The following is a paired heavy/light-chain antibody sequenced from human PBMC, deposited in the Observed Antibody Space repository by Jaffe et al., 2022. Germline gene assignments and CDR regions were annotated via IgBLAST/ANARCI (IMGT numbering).Light chain of an antibody. J-gene: IGLJ3*02. CDR1: ALPTKY. Sequence: SYELTQPPSVSVSPGQTARITCSGDALPTKYWYQQKSGQAPVLVIYEDNKRPSGIPERFSGSNSGTMATLTISGAQVEDEADYYCYSTDISGNHRVFGGGTKLTVL. V-gene: IGLV3-10*01. CDR2: EDN. CDR3: YSTDISGNHRV.
Heavy chain of an antibody. CDR3: ARASITSVQGVTHPDY. D-gene: IGHD3-10*01. CDR1: GFTFSSHS. V-gene: IGHV3-21*01. J-gene: IGHJ4*02. Sequence: EVQVVESGGGLVKPGGSLRLSCAASGFTFSSHSMNWVRQAPGKGLEWVSSISSDSNYIFYGDSVKGRFTTSRDNAKKSLYLQMNSLRAEDTAVYYCARASITSVQGVTHPDYWGQGTQVTVSS. CDR2: ISSDSNYI.